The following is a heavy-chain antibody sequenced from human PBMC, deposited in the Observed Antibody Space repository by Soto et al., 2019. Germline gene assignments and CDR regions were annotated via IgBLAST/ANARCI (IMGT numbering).Heavy chain of an antibody. J-gene: IGHJ3*02. Sequence: PSETLSLTCTVSGGPISSYYWSWIRQPPGKGLEWIGYIHYSGSTNYNPSLKSRVTISVDTSKNQFSLKLSSVTAADTAVYYCARAGDYYDSSGLGDAFDIWGQGTMVTVSS. CDR3: ARAGDYYDSSGLGDAFDI. CDR1: GGPISSYY. D-gene: IGHD3-22*01. CDR2: IHYSGST. V-gene: IGHV4-59*01.